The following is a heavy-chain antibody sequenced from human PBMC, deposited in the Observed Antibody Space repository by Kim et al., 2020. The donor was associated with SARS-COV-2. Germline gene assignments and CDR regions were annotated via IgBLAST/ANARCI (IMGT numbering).Heavy chain of an antibody. CDR3: AKGAGAPFFFDY. V-gene: IGHV3-23*01. J-gene: IGHJ4*02. CDR1: GFTFSSYA. CDR2: ISGNGGST. Sequence: GGSLRLSCAASGFTFSSYAMSWVRQAPGKGLEWVSSISGNGGSTYYADSVKGRFTISRDNSKNTLFLQMNSLRAEDTAVYYCAKGAGAPFFFDYWGQGTLVTVSS. D-gene: IGHD6-19*01.